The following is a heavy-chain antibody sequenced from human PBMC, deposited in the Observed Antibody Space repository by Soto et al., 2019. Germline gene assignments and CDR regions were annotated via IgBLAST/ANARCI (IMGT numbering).Heavy chain of an antibody. CDR3: ARDINYPTMVRGVIIELNWFDP. J-gene: IGHJ5*02. CDR1: GFTFSSYS. V-gene: IGHV3-48*01. D-gene: IGHD3-10*01. CDR2: ISSSSSTI. Sequence: GGSLRLSCAASGFTFSSYSMNWVRQAPGKGLEWVSYISSSSSTIYYADSVKGRFTISRDNAKNSLYLQMNSLRAEDTAVYYCARDINYPTMVRGVIIELNWFDPWGQGTLVTVAS.